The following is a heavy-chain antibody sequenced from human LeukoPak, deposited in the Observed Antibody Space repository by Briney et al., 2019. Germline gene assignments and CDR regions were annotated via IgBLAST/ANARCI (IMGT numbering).Heavy chain of an antibody. D-gene: IGHD3-9*01. J-gene: IGHJ5*02. CDR3: AKGAVLRYFDWLSNWFDP. CDR2: ISGSGGST. V-gene: IGHV3-23*01. Sequence: QPGGSLRLSCAASGFTFSNYWMHWVRQAPGKGLVWVSAISGSGGSTYYADSVKGRFTISRDNSKNTLYLQMNSLRAEDTAVYYCAKGAVLRYFDWLSNWFDPWGQGTLVTVTS. CDR1: GFTFSNYW.